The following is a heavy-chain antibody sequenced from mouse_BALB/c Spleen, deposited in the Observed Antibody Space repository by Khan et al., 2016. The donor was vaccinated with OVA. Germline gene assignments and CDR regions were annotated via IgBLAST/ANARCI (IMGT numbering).Heavy chain of an antibody. CDR3: AAFGLRQSDAMDY. J-gene: IGHJ4*01. CDR2: IWGDGST. CDR1: GFSLTSYG. Sequence: VQLQESGPGLVAPSQSLSITCTVSGFSLTSYGVNWVRQPPGKGLEWLGVIWGDGSTNYHSALKSRLRISKENSKSQVFLTLNSLQTDDTATYYCAAFGLRQSDAMDYWGQGTSVTVSS. D-gene: IGHD2-4*01. V-gene: IGHV2-3*01.